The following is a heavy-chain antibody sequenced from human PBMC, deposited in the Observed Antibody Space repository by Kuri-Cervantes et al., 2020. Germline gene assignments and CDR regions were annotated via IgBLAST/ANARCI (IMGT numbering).Heavy chain of an antibody. CDR2: IWYDGSNK. D-gene: IGHD3-22*01. CDR1: GFTFSSYG. CDR3: AKPADSSGRHFDY. Sequence: GGSLRLSCAASGFTFSSYGMHWVRQAPGKGLEWVAVIWYDGSNKYYADSVKGRFTISRDNSKNTLYLQMNSLRAEDTAVYYCAKPADSSGRHFDYWGQGTLVTVSS. J-gene: IGHJ4*02. V-gene: IGHV3-33*08.